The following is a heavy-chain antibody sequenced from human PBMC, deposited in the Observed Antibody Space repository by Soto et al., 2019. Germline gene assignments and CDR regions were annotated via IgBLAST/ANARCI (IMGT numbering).Heavy chain of an antibody. CDR3: AXHSNRNYGLYYFDY. J-gene: IGHJ4*02. D-gene: IGHD4-4*01. V-gene: IGHV4-59*08. CDR2: IYYSGST. Sequence: PSETLSLTCTVSGGSVSSYYWSWIRQSPGKGLEWIGYIYYSGSTKYKPSLKSRVTISVDTSKNQFSLKVSSATAADTAVYYCAXHSNRNYGLYYFDYWGLGALVTVSS. CDR1: GGSVSSYY.